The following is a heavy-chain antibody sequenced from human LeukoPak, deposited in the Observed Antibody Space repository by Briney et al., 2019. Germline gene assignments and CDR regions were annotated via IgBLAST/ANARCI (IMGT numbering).Heavy chain of an antibody. V-gene: IGHV3-21*04. J-gene: IGHJ4*02. CDR1: GFTFSSYS. CDR3: AKPAAAGPFDY. CDR2: ISSSSSYI. D-gene: IGHD6-13*01. Sequence: PGGSLRLSCAASGFTFSSYSMNRVRQAPGKGLEWVSSISSSSSYIYYADSVKGRFTISRDNAKNSLYLQMNSLRAEDTAVYYCAKPAAAGPFDYWGQGTLVTVSS.